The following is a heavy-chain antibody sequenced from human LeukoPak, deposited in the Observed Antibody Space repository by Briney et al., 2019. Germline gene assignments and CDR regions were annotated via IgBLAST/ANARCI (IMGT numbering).Heavy chain of an antibody. D-gene: IGHD5-24*01. CDR2: IKPKTEGGTT. J-gene: IGHJ4*02. V-gene: IGHV3-15*01. CDR3: TTRVNREGYNWAYDY. Sequence: PGGSLRLSCAASGFTFSYAWMSWVRHTPGKGLEWVARIKPKTEGGTTDYAAPVKGRFTISRDDSKNTVFLQMNSLNTEDTAVYYCTTRVNREGYNWAYDYWGQGTLVTVSS. CDR1: GFTFSYAW.